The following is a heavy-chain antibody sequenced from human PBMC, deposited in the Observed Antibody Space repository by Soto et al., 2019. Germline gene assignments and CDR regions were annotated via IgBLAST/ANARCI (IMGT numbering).Heavy chain of an antibody. V-gene: IGHV3-48*01. D-gene: IGHD6-13*01. CDR2: ITSTGSST. CDR1: GFTFSSYS. J-gene: IGHJ5*02. CDR3: ARVLSAAGSVS. Sequence: GGFLRLSCAASGFTFSSYSMNWVRQTPGKGLEWIAYITSTGSSTYYADSVKGRLTISRDNGKNSLYLQMNSLRAEDTAIYYCARVLSAAGSVSWGQGTLVTVSS.